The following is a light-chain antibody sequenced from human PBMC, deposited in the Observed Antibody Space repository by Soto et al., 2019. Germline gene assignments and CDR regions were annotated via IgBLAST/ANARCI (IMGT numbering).Light chain of an antibody. CDR3: QQFNDYPLT. J-gene: IGKJ4*01. CDR1: QAIISY. CDR2: GSS. V-gene: IGKV1-9*01. Sequence: DIQLTQAPSFLSASVGDRVTITCRASQAIISYLAWYQHNPGKPPKLLIYGSSTFQIDVPSRFSGSGSRTEFPLTVSSLQAEDSATDYCQQFNDYPLTFGGGTKVEIK.